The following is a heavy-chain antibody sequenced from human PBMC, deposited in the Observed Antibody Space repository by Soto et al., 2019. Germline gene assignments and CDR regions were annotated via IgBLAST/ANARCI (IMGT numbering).Heavy chain of an antibody. V-gene: IGHV1-69*13. J-gene: IGHJ4*02. Sequence: ASVKVSCKASGGTFSSYAISWVRQAPGQGLEWMGGIIPIFGTANYAQKFQGRVTITADESTSTAYMELSSLRSEDTAVYYCARDGGYCSGGSCLDFDYWGQGTLVTVSS. CDR1: GGTFSSYA. D-gene: IGHD2-15*01. CDR2: IIPIFGTA. CDR3: ARDGGYCSGGSCLDFDY.